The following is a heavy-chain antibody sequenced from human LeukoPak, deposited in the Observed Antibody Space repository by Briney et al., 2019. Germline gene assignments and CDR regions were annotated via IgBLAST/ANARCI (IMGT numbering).Heavy chain of an antibody. CDR2: IYPGDSDT. V-gene: IGHV5-51*01. D-gene: IGHD2-15*01. J-gene: IGHJ6*02. Sequence: GESLKISCKGSGYLFTTYWIGWVRQMPGKGLEWLGIIYPGDSDTRKNPSFQGQVTISADKSISTAYLQWSSLKASDTAMYYCARHSGAGINCSGGSCYSYGMDVWGQGTTVTVSS. CDR1: GYLFTTYW. CDR3: ARHSGAGINCSGGSCYSYGMDV.